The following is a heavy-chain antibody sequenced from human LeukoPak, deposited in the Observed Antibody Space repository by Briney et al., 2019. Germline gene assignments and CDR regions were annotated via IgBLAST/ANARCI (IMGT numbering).Heavy chain of an antibody. V-gene: IGHV3-21*01. CDR1: GFTFSSYS. J-gene: IGHJ4*02. Sequence: GGSLRLSCAASGFTFSSYSMNWVRQAPGKGLEWVSSISSSSSYIYYADSVKGRFTISRDNAKNSLYLQMNSLRAEDTAVYYCARDLPYCGGDCYSDYWGQGTLVTVSS. D-gene: IGHD2-21*02. CDR2: ISSSSSYI. CDR3: ARDLPYCGGDCYSDY.